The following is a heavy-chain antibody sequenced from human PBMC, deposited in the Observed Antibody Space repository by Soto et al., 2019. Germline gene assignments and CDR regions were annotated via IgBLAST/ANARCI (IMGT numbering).Heavy chain of an antibody. V-gene: IGHV1-24*01. CDR2: FDPEDGET. J-gene: IGHJ4*02. CDR1: GYTLTELS. D-gene: IGHD3-9*01. CDR3: ATNLRSTRYFDWLLFDY. Sequence: ASVEVSCKVSGYTLTELSMHWVRQAPGKGLDWMGGFDPEDGETIYAQKFQGRVTMTEDTSTDTAYMELSSLRSEDTAVFYCATNLRSTRYFDWLLFDYWGQGTLVTVSS.